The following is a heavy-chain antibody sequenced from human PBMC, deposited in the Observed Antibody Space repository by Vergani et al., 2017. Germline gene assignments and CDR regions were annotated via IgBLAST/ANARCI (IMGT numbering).Heavy chain of an antibody. D-gene: IGHD3-9*01. CDR2: IRYDGSNK. J-gene: IGHJ4*02. Sequence: QVQLVESGGGVVQPGGSLRLSCAASGFTFSSYGMHWVRQAPGKGLEWVAFIRYDGSNKYYADSVKGRFTISRDNSKNTLYLQMNSLRAEDTAVYYCAKSPYDILTGYLDFDYWDEGTLVTVSS. CDR1: GFTFSSYG. CDR3: AKSPYDILTGYLDFDY. V-gene: IGHV3-30*02.